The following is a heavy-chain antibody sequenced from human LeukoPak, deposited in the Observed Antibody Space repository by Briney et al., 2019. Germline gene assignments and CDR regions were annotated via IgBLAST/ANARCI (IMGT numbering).Heavy chain of an antibody. CDR1: GGSISSYY. D-gene: IGHD3-3*01. Sequence: SETLSLTCTVSGGSISSYYWSWIRQPAEKGLEWIGRIYTSGSTNYNPSLKSRVTMSVDTSKNQFSLKLSSVTAADTAVYYCARSPLLGSLEWLLGDYYYMDVWGKGTTVTVSS. CDR3: ARSPLLGSLEWLLGDYYYMDV. CDR2: IYTSGST. V-gene: IGHV4-4*07. J-gene: IGHJ6*03.